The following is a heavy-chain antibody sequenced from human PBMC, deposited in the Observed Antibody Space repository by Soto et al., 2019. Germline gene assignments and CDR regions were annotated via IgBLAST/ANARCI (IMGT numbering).Heavy chain of an antibody. J-gene: IGHJ4*02. CDR3: AKDQGVSSGYTDDY. Sequence: EVQLLESGGGLVQPGGSLRLSCAASGFTFSNYAMSWVRQAPGKGLQWVSAISGSGASTYYVDSVKGRFTISRDNSKNTLYLQMNSLRAEDTAVYYCAKDQGVSSGYTDDYWAREPWSPSPQ. V-gene: IGHV3-23*01. D-gene: IGHD6-19*01. CDR2: ISGSGAST. CDR1: GFTFSNYA.